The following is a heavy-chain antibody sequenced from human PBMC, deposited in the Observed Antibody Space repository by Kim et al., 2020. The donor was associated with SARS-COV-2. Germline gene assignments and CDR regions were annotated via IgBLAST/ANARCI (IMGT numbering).Heavy chain of an antibody. D-gene: IGHD3-9*01. CDR3: TRDSSYYDILTGYFRPFDY. CDR1: GFTFGDYG. Sequence: GGSLRLSCTTSGFTFGDYGMSWFRQAPGKGLEWVGFIRSKTYGGTTEYAASVKGRFTSSRDDSKNIAYLQMNSLKTEDTAVYYCTRDSSYYDILTGYFRPFDYWGRGTLVTVSS. J-gene: IGHJ4*02. V-gene: IGHV3-49*03. CDR2: IRSKTYGGTT.